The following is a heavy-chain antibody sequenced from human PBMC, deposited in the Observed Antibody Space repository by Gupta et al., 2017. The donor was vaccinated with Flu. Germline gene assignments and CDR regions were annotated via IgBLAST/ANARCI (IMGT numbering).Heavy chain of an antibody. J-gene: IGHJ4*02. CDR1: GFTFSSYA. Sequence: EVQLLESGGGLVQPGGSLRLSCAASGFTFSSYAMSWVRQAPGKGLEWVSAISGSGGSTYYADSVKGRFTISRDNSKNTLYLQMNSLRAEDTAVYYCAKGGVRGEQWLVPTTYYFDYWGQGTLVTVSS. D-gene: IGHD6-19*01. CDR2: ISGSGGST. CDR3: AKGGVRGEQWLVPTTYYFDY. V-gene: IGHV3-23*01.